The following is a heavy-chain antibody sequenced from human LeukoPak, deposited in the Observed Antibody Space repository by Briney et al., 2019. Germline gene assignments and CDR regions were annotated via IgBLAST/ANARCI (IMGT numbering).Heavy chain of an antibody. Sequence: SVKVSCKASGGTFSSYAIGWVRQAPGQGLEWMGGIIHIFGTANYAQKFQGRVTITADKSTSTAYMELSSLRSEDTAVYYCARDPGGHYDILTGLSPPYYYGMDVWGKGTTVTVSS. CDR1: GGTFSSYA. J-gene: IGHJ6*04. CDR2: IIHIFGTA. V-gene: IGHV1-69*06. D-gene: IGHD3-9*01. CDR3: ARDPGGHYDILTGLSPPYYYGMDV.